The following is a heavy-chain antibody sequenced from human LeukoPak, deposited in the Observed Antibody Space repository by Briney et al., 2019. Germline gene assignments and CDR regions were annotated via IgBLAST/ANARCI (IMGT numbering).Heavy chain of an antibody. CDR1: GGSISSSSYY. D-gene: IGHD6-19*01. CDR2: IYYGGST. J-gene: IGHJ4*02. Sequence: PSETLSLTCTVSGGSISSSSYYWGWIRQPPGTGLEWIGSIYYGGSTYYNPSLKSRVTISVDTSKNQFSLKLSSVTAADTAVYYCARPLYSSGWYYFDYWGQGTLVTVSS. V-gene: IGHV4-39*01. CDR3: ARPLYSSGWYYFDY.